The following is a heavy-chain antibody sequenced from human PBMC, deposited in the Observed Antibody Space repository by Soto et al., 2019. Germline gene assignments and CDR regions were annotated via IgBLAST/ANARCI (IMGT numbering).Heavy chain of an antibody. CDR1: GFTLTSYA. Sequence: PGGSLRLSCSASGFTLTSYAMHWVRQAPGKGLEFVSAISSYGADTYYADSVKGRFAISRDNSKNTLYLQMSSLRAEDTALYYCVKEGYMRSDWYGQFDYWGQGALVTVSS. J-gene: IGHJ4*02. CDR2: ISSYGADT. D-gene: IGHD6-19*01. CDR3: VKEGYMRSDWYGQFDY. V-gene: IGHV3-64D*06.